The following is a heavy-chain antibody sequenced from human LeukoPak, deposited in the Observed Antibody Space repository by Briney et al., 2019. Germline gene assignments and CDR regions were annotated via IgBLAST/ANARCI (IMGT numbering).Heavy chain of an antibody. V-gene: IGHV4-30-2*01. CDR1: GGSISSGGYS. CDR3: TLFGNGWFDP. CDR2: IYHSGST. D-gene: IGHD1-1*01. Sequence: SETLSLTCAVSGGSISSGGYSWSWIRQPPGKGLEWIGYIYHSGSTYYNPSLKSRVTISVDRSKNQFSLKLSSVTAADMAVYYCTLFGNGWFDPWGQGTLVTVSS. J-gene: IGHJ5*02.